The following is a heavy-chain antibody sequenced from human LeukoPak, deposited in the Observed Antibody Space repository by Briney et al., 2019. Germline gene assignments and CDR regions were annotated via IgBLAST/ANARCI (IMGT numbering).Heavy chain of an antibody. CDR2: ISNDGSNR. CDR1: GFTFSSYA. D-gene: IGHD6-19*01. Sequence: GGSLRPSCAASGFTFSSYAVHWVRQAPGKVLEWVAFISNDGSNRYYADSVKGRFTISRDNSKNTLYLQMNSLRAEDTAVYYCAKDGLAGTHPYHYYYMDVWGKGTTVTISS. J-gene: IGHJ6*03. CDR3: AKDGLAGTHPYHYYYMDV. V-gene: IGHV3-30*04.